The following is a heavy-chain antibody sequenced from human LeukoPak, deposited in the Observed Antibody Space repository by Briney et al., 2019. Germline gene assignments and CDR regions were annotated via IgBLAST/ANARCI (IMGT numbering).Heavy chain of an antibody. CDR1: GPSVTSGGFY. D-gene: IGHD3-10*01. CDR3: ARHSGSGSLSRPFDP. J-gene: IGHJ5*02. Sequence: PSETLSLTCSVSGPSVTSGGFYWGWVRQPPGKGLEWIATVYYTGSTYYNPSLKSRVTISIDTSKNQFSLRLRSLIAADTAVYYCARHSGSGSLSRPFDPWGQGTLVTVSS. CDR2: VYYTGST. V-gene: IGHV4-39*01.